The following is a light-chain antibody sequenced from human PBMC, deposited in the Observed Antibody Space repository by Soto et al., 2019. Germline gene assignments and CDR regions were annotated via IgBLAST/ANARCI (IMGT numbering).Light chain of an antibody. CDR3: QQYNNWPQLT. V-gene: IGKV3-15*01. CDR1: QSVNTN. CDR2: DAS. Sequence: EIVMTKSPATLSVYPGERATLSCRASQSVNTNLAWYQQKPGQAPRLLISDASTRATGIPARFSGSGSGTEFTLTISSLQSEDFAVYDCQQYNNWPQLTFGGGTKVEIK. J-gene: IGKJ4*01.